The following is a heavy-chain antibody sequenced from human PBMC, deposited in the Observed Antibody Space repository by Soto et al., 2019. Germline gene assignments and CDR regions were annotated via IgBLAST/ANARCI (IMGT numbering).Heavy chain of an antibody. D-gene: IGHD3-10*01. CDR3: AKGGHGDPMVRGVESDY. CDR2: ISAYNGNT. V-gene: IGHV1-18*01. Sequence: VKVSCKASGYTFTSYGISWVRQAPGQGLEWMGWISAYNGNTNYAQKLQGRVTMTTDTSTSTAYMELRSLRSDDTAVYYCAKGGHGDPMVRGVESDYWGQGTLVTVSS. CDR1: GYTFTSYG. J-gene: IGHJ4*02.